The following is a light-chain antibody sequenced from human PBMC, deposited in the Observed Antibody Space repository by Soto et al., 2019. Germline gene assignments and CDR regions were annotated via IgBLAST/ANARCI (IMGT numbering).Light chain of an antibody. CDR1: QSINSN. CDR3: QQYNNWPRAN. V-gene: IGKV3-15*01. Sequence: EILLAQSPVALAVSPGEVATLSCSASQSINSNLAWYQQKPGQAPRLLMFRASIRAAGFPARFSGSGSGTEFNITISSLQSEDSAVYYCQQYNNWPRANFGGGTKVDIK. J-gene: IGKJ4*01. CDR2: RAS.